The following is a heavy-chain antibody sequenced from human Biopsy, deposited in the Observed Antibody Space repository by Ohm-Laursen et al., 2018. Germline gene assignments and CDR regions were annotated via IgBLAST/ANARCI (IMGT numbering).Heavy chain of an antibody. V-gene: IGHV1-2*02. Sequence: GVSVKVSCKASGYTFTDYSLHWVRQAPGQGLEWMGWVNPNSGATNYAQKFQGRVTVTSDTSISTAYIELRRLISDDAAVYFCARDRMVTIITLVRADTFDIWGQGTLVSVSS. J-gene: IGHJ3*02. CDR2: VNPNSGAT. CDR3: ARDRMVTIITLVRADTFDI. D-gene: IGHD3-10*01. CDR1: GYTFTDYS.